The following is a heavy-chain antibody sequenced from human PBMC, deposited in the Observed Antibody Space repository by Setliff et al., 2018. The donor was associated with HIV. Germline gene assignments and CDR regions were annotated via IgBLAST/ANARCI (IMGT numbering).Heavy chain of an antibody. Sequence: SETLSLTCTISGGSFGVYRWSWTRQSAGRGLEWIGRIDSSGTTDYKPSLKGRVAISVDTSRNQFSLRVTSVTAADTAVYFCARDRHSSGLGSYGPWGPGSLVTVSS. CDR2: IDSSGTT. CDR3: ARDRHSSGLGSYGP. CDR1: GGSFGVYR. D-gene: IGHD3-10*01. J-gene: IGHJ5*02. V-gene: IGHV4-4*07.